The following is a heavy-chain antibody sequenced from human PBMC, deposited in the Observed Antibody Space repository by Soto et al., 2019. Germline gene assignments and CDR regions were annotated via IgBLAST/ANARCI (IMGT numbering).Heavy chain of an antibody. Sequence: KSSETLSLTCTVSGGSISSYYWSWIRQPPGKGLEWIGYIYYSGSTNYNPSLKSRVTISVDTSKNQFSLKLSSVTAADTAVYYCAGYCSSTSCYERNFDYWGQGTLVTVSS. CDR2: IYYSGST. CDR3: AGYCSSTSCYERNFDY. J-gene: IGHJ4*02. CDR1: GGSISSYY. V-gene: IGHV4-59*01. D-gene: IGHD2-2*01.